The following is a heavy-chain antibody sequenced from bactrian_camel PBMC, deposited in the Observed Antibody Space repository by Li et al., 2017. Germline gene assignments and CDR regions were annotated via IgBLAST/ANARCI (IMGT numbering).Heavy chain of an antibody. Sequence: VQLVESGGDSVQPGGSLRLSCVVSGDIKSGYAVGWFRQAPGKKREGIAGLLTGGGSTYYADSVKGRFAISRDNAKDTLYLQMNSLKIEDTAVYYCALGSSRQATMTARGKGTQVTVS. CDR1: GDIKSGYA. D-gene: IGHD3*01. CDR2: LLTGGGST. J-gene: IGHJ4*01. V-gene: IGHV3S54*01.